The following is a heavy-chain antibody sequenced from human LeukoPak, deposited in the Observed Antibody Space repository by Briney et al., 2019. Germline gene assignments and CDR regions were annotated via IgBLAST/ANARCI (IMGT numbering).Heavy chain of an antibody. CDR2: IKQDGSKK. J-gene: IGHJ4*02. CDR1: GFTFSSYW. D-gene: IGHD5-24*01. V-gene: IGHV3-7*04. Sequence: GRSLRLSCAASGFTFSSYWMRWVRQAPGKGLEWVANIKQDGSKKSYVDSVKGRFTISRDNAKNSLYLQMNSLRAEDTAIYYCTRVGYIDEGIDYWGQGTLVTVSS. CDR3: TRVGYIDEGIDY.